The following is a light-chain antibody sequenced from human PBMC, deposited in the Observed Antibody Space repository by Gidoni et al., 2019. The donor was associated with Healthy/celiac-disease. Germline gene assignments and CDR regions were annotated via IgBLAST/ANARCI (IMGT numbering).Light chain of an antibody. CDR2: SAS. CDR1: QSIISY. J-gene: IGKJ4*01. Sequence: DIQMTQSPSSLSASVGDRVTIPCRASQSIISYLNWYQQKPGKAPKLLIYSASSLQSGVPSRFSGSGSGTDFTLTISSLQPEDFATYYCQQSYSTPPTTFGGGTKVEIK. CDR3: QQSYSTPPTT. V-gene: IGKV1-39*01.